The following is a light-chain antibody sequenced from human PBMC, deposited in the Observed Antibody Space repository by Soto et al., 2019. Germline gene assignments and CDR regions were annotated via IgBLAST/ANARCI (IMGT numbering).Light chain of an antibody. J-gene: IGLJ2*01. CDR1: SSDVGGHNY. CDR3: SSYTITSTLV. CDR2: EVS. Sequence: QSVLTQPASVSGSPGQSITISCTGTSSDVGGHNYVSWYQQHPGKAPKLMIYEVSNRPSGVSNRFSGSKSGNTASLTISGLQAEDEADYYCSSYTITSTLVFGGGTQLTV. V-gene: IGLV2-14*01.